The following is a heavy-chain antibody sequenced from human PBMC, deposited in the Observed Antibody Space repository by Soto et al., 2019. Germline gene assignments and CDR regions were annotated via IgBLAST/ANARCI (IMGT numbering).Heavy chain of an antibody. CDR2: IYWDDDK. J-gene: IGHJ4*02. CDR1: GFSLSTSGVG. Sequence: QITLKESGPTLVKPTQTLTLTCTFSGFSLSTSGVGVGWIRQPPGKALEWLALIYWDDDKRYSPSLKSRLTITKDTSKSQVVLTTTNMHPVDTATYYCAHVYGGYDAFDYWGQATLVTVSS. V-gene: IGHV2-5*02. D-gene: IGHD5-12*01. CDR3: AHVYGGYDAFDY.